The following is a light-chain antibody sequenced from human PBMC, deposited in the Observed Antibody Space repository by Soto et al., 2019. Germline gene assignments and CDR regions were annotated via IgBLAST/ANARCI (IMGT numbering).Light chain of an antibody. V-gene: IGKV1-5*03. CDR3: QQYNSYST. Sequence: DLQMTQSPSTLSASVGDRVTITCRASQSISTWLAWYQQKPGRAPKLLIYKASTLESGVPSRFSGSASGTEFTLTINSLQPDDFATYYCQQYNSYSTFGQGTKVEIK. CDR2: KAS. CDR1: QSISTW. J-gene: IGKJ1*01.